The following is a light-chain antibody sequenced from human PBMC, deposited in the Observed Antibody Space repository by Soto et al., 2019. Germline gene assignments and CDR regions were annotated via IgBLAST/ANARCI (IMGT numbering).Light chain of an antibody. CDR3: QQYGYLVT. CDR2: GAS. CDR1: QNLGTLY. V-gene: IGKV3-20*01. J-gene: IGKJ4*01. Sequence: EIVLTQSPCTLSLSPGERGTLSCRASQNLGTLYLAWFQQKSGRAHRLLIYGASSRATGIPDRFSGSGSGTDFTLTISRLEPEDFAMYYCQQYGYLVTFGGGTKVDIK.